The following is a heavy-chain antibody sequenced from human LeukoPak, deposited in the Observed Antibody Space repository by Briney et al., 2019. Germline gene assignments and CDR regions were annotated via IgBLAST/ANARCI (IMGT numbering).Heavy chain of an antibody. D-gene: IGHD6-19*01. CDR1: GFTFSTYS. CDR2: IKSKVFGGTT. CDR3: ARDPVAVSGSNYYYYGMDV. V-gene: IGHV3-49*04. Sequence: GGSLRLSCAASGFTFSTYSMSWVRQAPGKGLEWVGFIKSKVFGGTTEYAASVKGRFTISRDDSKSIAYLHMNSLKTEDTALYYCARDPVAVSGSNYYYYGMDVWGQGTTVTVSS. J-gene: IGHJ6*02.